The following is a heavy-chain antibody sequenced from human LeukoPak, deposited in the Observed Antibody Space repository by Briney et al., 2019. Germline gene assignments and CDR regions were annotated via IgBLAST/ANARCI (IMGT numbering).Heavy chain of an antibody. CDR2: FDPEDGGT. CDR1: GYTLTELS. Sequence: ASVKVSCKVSGYTLTELSMHWVRQAPGKGLEWMGGFDPEDGGTIYAQKFQGRVTMTEDTSTDTAYMELSSLRSEDTAVYYCATYRYCSSTSCVGHFDYWGQGTLVTVSS. CDR3: ATYRYCSSTSCVGHFDY. D-gene: IGHD2-2*01. V-gene: IGHV1-24*01. J-gene: IGHJ4*02.